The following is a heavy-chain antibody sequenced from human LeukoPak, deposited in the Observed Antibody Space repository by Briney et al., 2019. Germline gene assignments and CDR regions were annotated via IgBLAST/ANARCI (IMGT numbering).Heavy chain of an antibody. J-gene: IGHJ4*02. V-gene: IGHV1-46*01. CDR3: ARSPGPMSGSYYYFDY. CDR1: GYTFTSYY. CDR2: INPSGGST. D-gene: IGHD1-26*01. Sequence: GASVKVSCKASGYTFTSYYMHLGRQAPGQGLEWMGIINPSGGSTSYAQKFQGRVTMTRDMSTSTVYMELSSLRSEDTAVYYCARSPGPMSGSYYYFDYWGQGTLVTVSS.